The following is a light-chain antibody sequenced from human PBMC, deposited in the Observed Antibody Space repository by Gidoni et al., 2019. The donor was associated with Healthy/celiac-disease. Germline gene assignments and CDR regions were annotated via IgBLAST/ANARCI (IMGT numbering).Light chain of an antibody. CDR2: KAS. J-gene: IGKJ2*01. V-gene: IGKV1-5*03. Sequence: DIQMTQSPSTLSASVGDRVTITCRASQSISSWLAWYQQKPGKAPKLLIYKASSLESGVPSRFSGSGSGTEFTLTISSLQPDDFATYYGQQYNSYPTFGQXTKLEIK. CDR1: QSISSW. CDR3: QQYNSYPT.